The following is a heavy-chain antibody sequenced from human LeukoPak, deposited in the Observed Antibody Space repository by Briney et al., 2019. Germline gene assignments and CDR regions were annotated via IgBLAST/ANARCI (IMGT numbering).Heavy chain of an antibody. D-gene: IGHD5-18*01. CDR3: ARGTGEVYTYGRYYFDY. J-gene: IGHJ4*02. Sequence: ASVKVSCKASGYTFTGYYMHWVRQAPGQGLEWMGWINPNSGGTNYAQKFQGRVTMTRDTSISTAYMELSRRRSDDTAVYYCARGTGEVYTYGRYYFDYWGQGTLVTVSS. CDR2: INPNSGGT. CDR1: GYTFTGYY. V-gene: IGHV1-2*02.